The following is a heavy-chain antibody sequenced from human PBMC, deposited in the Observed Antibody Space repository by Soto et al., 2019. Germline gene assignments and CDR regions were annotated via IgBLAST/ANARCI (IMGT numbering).Heavy chain of an antibody. V-gene: IGHV3-9*01. CDR1: GFTFDDYT. Sequence: EVQLVESGGGLVQPGRSLRLSCAASGFTFDDYTMHWVRQAPGKGLEWVAAVSRSSVTTGYADSVKGRFTISRDNAKNSLYLQMNSLRVEDTALCYCVKDGYCSGDSCYPWYFDYWGQGTLVTVSS. CDR2: VSRSSVTT. J-gene: IGHJ4*02. CDR3: VKDGYCSGDSCYPWYFDY. D-gene: IGHD2-15*01.